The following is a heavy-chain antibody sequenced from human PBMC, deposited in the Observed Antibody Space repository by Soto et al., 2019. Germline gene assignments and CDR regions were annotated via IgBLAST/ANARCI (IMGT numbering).Heavy chain of an antibody. V-gene: IGHV3-23*01. D-gene: IGHD2-15*01. CDR3: XKAGGDCSGGSCYSGFFHY. CDR1: EFTFTNYA. Sequence: EVQLLESGGDLVQPGGSLRLSCAAPEFTFTNYAMGWVRQAPGKGLEWVSVISGSGGSTYYADSVKGRFTXXXXNSKXXXXXXXXXXXXXXXXXXXXXKAGGDCSGGSCYSGFFHYWGQGTLVTVSS. CDR2: ISGSGGST. J-gene: IGHJ4*02.